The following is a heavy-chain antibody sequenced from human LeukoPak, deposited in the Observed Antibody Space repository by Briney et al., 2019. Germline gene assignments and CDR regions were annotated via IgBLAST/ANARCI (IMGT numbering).Heavy chain of an antibody. CDR3: ARGDGYGYYFDY. V-gene: IGHV1-69*04. CDR2: VIPIFGIA. Sequence: SVKVSCKASGGTFSSYAISWVRQAPGQGLEWMGRVIPIFGIANYAQKFQGRVTITADKSTSTAYMELSSLRSEDTAVYYCARGDGYGYYFDYWGQGTLVTVSS. CDR1: GGTFSSYA. D-gene: IGHD5-24*01. J-gene: IGHJ4*02.